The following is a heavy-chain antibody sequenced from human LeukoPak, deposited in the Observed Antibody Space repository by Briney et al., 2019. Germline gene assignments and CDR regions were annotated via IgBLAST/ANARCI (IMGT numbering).Heavy chain of an antibody. Sequence: PSETLSLTCTVSGGSVSSGSYYWSWIRQPAGKGLEWIGRMHTSGTTNYNPALKSRVTISEDTSKNQFSLKLSSVTAADTAVYYCARRYYYYYYMDVWGKGTTVTVSS. V-gene: IGHV4-61*02. J-gene: IGHJ6*03. CDR1: GGSVSSGSYY. CDR2: MHTSGTT. CDR3: ARRYYYYYYMDV.